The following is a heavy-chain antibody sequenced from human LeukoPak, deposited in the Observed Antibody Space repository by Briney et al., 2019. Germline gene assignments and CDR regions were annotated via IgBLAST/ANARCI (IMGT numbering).Heavy chain of an antibody. CDR3: ASMADYGGNHRYFDL. CDR1: GGSISSSSYY. CDR2: IYYSGST. V-gene: IGHV4-39*07. Sequence: PSETLSLTCTVSGGSISSSSYYWGWIRQPPGKGLEWIGSIYYSGSTYYNPSLKSRVTISVDTSKNQFSLKLSSVTAADTAVYYCASMADYGGNHRYFDLWGRGTLVTVSS. D-gene: IGHD4-23*01. J-gene: IGHJ2*01.